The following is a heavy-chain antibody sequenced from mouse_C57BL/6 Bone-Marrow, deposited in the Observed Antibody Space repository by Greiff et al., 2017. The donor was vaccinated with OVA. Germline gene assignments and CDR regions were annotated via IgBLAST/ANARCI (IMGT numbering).Heavy chain of an antibody. CDR3: AREGLRLGLDY. CDR1: GYTFTSYW. V-gene: IGHV1-69*01. D-gene: IGHD2-4*01. Sequence: VQLQQPGAELVMPGASVKLSCKASGYTFTSYWMHWVKQRPGQGLEWIGEIDPSDSYTNYNQKFKGKSTLTVDKSSSTAYMQLSSLTSEDSAVYDCAREGLRLGLDYWGQGTTLTVSS. CDR2: IDPSDSYT. J-gene: IGHJ2*01.